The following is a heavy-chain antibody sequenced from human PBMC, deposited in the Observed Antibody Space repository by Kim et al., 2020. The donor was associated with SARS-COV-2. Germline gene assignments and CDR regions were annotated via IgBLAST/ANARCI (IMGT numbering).Heavy chain of an antibody. CDR1: GFTFSSYS. D-gene: IGHD2-15*01. CDR2: ISSSSSYI. Sequence: GGSLRLSCAASGFTFSSYSMNWVRQAPGKGLEWVSSISSSSSYIYYADSVKGRFTISRDNAKNSLYLQMNSLRAEDTAVYYCASRGGNPVVNYYYGMDVWGQGTTVTVSS. CDR3: ASRGGNPVVNYYYGMDV. V-gene: IGHV3-21*04. J-gene: IGHJ6*02.